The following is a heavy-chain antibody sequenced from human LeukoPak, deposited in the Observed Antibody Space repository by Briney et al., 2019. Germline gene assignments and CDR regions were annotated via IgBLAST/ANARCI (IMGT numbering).Heavy chain of an antibody. V-gene: IGHV3-7*01. CDR3: AGDSWYL. CDR1: GFTFSSYW. J-gene: IGHJ4*02. CDR2: MKQDGSEK. D-gene: IGHD6-13*01. Sequence: HPGGSLRLSCADSGFTFSSYWMSWVRQAPGKGLEWVATMKQDGSEKYYLDSVKGRFTVSRDSAKKSFYLQMNSLRGEDTAVYYCAGDSWYLWGQGTLVTVSS.